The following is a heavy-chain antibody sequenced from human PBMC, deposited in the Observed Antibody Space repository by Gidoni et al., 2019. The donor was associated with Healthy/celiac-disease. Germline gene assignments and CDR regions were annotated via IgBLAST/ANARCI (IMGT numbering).Heavy chain of an antibody. CDR2: INPSGGST. Sequence: QVQLVQSGAEVKKPGASVKVSCKASGYTFTSYYMHWVRQAPGQGLEWMGIINPSGGSTSYAQKFQGRVTMTRDTSTSTVYMELSSLRSEDTAVYYCAREYYDYVWGSYRRTTHWALDYWGQGTLVTVSS. D-gene: IGHD3-16*02. V-gene: IGHV1-46*01. CDR1: GYTFTSYY. CDR3: AREYYDYVWGSYRRTTHWALDY. J-gene: IGHJ4*02.